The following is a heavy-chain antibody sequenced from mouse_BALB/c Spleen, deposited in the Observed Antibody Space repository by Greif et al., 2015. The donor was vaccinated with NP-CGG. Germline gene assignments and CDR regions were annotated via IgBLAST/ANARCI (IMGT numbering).Heavy chain of an antibody. CDR1: GFTFNTYA. J-gene: IGHJ3*01. CDR2: IRSKSNNYAT. Sequence: EVMLVESGGGLVQPKGSLKLSCAASGFTFNTYAMHWVCQAPGKGLEWVARIRSKSNNYATYYADSVKDRFTISRDDSQSMLYLQMNNLKTEHTAMYFCVREDIPTAFAYWGQGTLVTVSA. CDR3: VREDIPTAFAY. V-gene: IGHV10-3*03. D-gene: IGHD2-10*01.